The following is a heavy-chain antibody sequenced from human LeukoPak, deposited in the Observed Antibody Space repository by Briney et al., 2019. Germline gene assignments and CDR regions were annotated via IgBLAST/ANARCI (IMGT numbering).Heavy chain of an antibody. CDR1: GGSISSYY. D-gene: IGHD4-11*01. CDR3: ARTQGWGTVRTGYYYGMDV. J-gene: IGHJ6*02. V-gene: IGHV4-59*01. CDR2: IYYSGST. Sequence: SETLSLTCTVSGGSISSYYWSWIRQPPGKGLEWIGYIYYSGSTNCNPSVKSRVAMSVDTSKKQFSLKLSSLTAADTAVYYCARTQGWGTVRTGYYYGMDVWGQGTTVTVSS.